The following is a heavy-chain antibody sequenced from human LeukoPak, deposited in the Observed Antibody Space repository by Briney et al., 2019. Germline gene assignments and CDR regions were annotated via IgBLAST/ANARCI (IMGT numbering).Heavy chain of an antibody. CDR1: GFTFSSYG. CDR3: AKEVAYYYESSGYFDY. CDR2: ISYDGSNK. Sequence: GGSLRLSCAASGFTFSSYGMHWVRQAPGKGLEWVAVISYDGSNKYYADSVKGRFTISRDNSKNTLYLQMNSLRAEDTAVYYCAKEVAYYYESSGYFDYWGQGTLVTVSS. D-gene: IGHD3-22*01. J-gene: IGHJ4*02. V-gene: IGHV3-30*18.